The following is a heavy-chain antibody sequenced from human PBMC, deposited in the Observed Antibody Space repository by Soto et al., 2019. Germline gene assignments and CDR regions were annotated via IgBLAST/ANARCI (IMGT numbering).Heavy chain of an antibody. Sequence: SLRLSCVASGFSFSDHSMNWVRQAPGKGLQWISFISSNSDTTYYADSVKGRFTVSRDNAKNALFLQMNSLRDDDTATYYCARLPKGSLVTAWGQGARVTVSS. CDR3: ARLPKGSLVTA. CDR1: GFSFSDHS. V-gene: IGHV3-48*02. J-gene: IGHJ4*02. D-gene: IGHD2-21*02. CDR2: ISSNSDTT.